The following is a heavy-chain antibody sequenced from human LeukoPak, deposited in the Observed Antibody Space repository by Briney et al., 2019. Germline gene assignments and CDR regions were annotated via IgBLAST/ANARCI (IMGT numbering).Heavy chain of an antibody. CDR2: ISSGSSYI. V-gene: IGHV3-21*04. CDR3: AKDSAPTVTPL. D-gene: IGHD4-17*01. Sequence: GGSLRLSCAASGFTFSSYSMNWVRQAPGKGLEWVSSISSGSSYIYYADSVKGRFTISRDNSKNTLYLQMNSLRAEDTAVYYCAKDSAPTVTPLWGQGTLVTVSS. CDR1: GFTFSSYS. J-gene: IGHJ4*02.